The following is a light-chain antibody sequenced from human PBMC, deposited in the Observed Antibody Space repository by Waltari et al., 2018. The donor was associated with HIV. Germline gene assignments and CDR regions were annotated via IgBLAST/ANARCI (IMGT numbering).Light chain of an antibody. J-gene: IGKJ4*01. CDR1: QSVSFY. V-gene: IGKV3-11*01. Sequence: EIVLTQSPSTLSLSPGERATLSCRASQSVSFYLAWYQQHPGQAPRLLIYDASNRATGIPARFSGSGSGTDFTLTISSLEPEDFAVYYCQQRSTWPLTFGGGT. CDR2: DAS. CDR3: QQRSTWPLT.